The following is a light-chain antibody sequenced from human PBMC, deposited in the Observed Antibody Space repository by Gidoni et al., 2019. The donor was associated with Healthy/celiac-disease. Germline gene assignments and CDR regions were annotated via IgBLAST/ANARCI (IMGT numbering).Light chain of an antibody. Sequence: QSVLPQPPSVSGAPGQRVTISCTGSSSNIGAGYDVHWYQQLPGTAPKLLIYGNSNRPSGVPDRFSGSKSGTSASLAITGLQAEDEADYYCQSYDSSGVFGGGTKLTVL. CDR3: QSYDSSGV. V-gene: IGLV1-40*01. J-gene: IGLJ2*01. CDR1: SSNIGAGYD. CDR2: GNS.